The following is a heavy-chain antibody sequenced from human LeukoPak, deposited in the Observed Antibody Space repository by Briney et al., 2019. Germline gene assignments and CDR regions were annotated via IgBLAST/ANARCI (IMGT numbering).Heavy chain of an antibody. CDR2: IYTGGST. D-gene: IGHD6-13*01. CDR3: ARGRVSSSSWFSTYYYYFYMDV. V-gene: IGHV4-61*02. CDR1: GGSINSGLYY. Sequence: SQTLSLTCTVSGGSINSGLYYWSWIRQPAGKGLEWIGRIYTGGSTDYKPSLKSRVTMSVDTSKNQFSLKLSSVTAADTAVYYCARGRVSSSSWFSTYYYYFYMDVWGKGTTVTVSS. J-gene: IGHJ6*03.